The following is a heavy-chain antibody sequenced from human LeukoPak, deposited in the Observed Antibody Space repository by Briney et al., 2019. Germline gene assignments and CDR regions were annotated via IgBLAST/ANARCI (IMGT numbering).Heavy chain of an antibody. D-gene: IGHD3-10*01. V-gene: IGHV1-18*04. CDR1: GYTFTSYG. CDR3: ARELYYYGSGSYYRGMLSDAFDI. J-gene: IGHJ3*02. CDR2: ISAYNGNT. Sequence: GASVKVSCKASGYTFTSYGISWVRQAPGQGLEWMGWISAYNGNTNYAQKLQGRVTMTTDTSTSTAYMELRSLRSDDTAVYYCARELYYYGSGSYYRGMLSDAFDIWGQGTMVTVSS.